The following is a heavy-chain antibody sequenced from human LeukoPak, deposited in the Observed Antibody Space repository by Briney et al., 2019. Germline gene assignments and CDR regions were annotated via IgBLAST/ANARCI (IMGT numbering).Heavy chain of an antibody. V-gene: IGHV3-30*02. CDR1: GFTFSSYG. CDR3: AREHSSGYYGNDY. Sequence: SGGSLRLSCAASGFTFSSYGMHWVRQAPGKGLEWVAFIRYDGSNKYYADSVKGRFTISRDNSKNTLYLQMNSLRAEDTAVYYCAREHSSGYYGNDYWGQGTLVTVSS. CDR2: IRYDGSNK. D-gene: IGHD3-22*01. J-gene: IGHJ4*02.